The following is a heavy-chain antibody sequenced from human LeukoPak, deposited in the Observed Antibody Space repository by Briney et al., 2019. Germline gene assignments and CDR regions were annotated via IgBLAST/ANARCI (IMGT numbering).Heavy chain of an antibody. CDR1: GGSFSGYY. D-gene: IGHD3-3*01. V-gene: IGHV4-34*01. J-gene: IGHJ5*02. CDR2: INHSGST. Sequence: SETLSLTCAVYGGSFSGYYWSWIRQPPGKGLEWIGEINHSGSTNYNPSLKSRVTISVDTSKNQFSLKLGSVTAADTAVYYCARGRDFWSGYYQGPRFDPWGQGTLVTVSS. CDR3: ARGRDFWSGYYQGPRFDP.